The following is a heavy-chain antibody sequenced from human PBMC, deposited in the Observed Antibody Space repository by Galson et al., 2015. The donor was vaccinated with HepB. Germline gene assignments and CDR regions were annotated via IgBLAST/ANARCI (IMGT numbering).Heavy chain of an antibody. Sequence: ETLSLTCAVYGGSFSGYYWSWIRQPPGKGLEWIGEINHSGSTNYNPSLKSRVTISVDTSKNQFSLKLSSVTAADTAVYYCARPGHSSSWYNDNWFDPWGQGPWSPSPQ. J-gene: IGHJ5*02. CDR3: ARPGHSSSWYNDNWFDP. CDR2: INHSGST. D-gene: IGHD6-13*01. CDR1: GGSFSGYY. V-gene: IGHV4-34*01.